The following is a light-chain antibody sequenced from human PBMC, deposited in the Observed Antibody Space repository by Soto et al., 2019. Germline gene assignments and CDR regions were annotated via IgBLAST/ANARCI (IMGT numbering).Light chain of an antibody. Sequence: QSALTQPASVSGSPGQSITISCTGSSSDVGRFDLVSWYRHHPGKAPELMLYEVNKRPSGLSNRFSGPKSGNTASLTISGLQAEDEADYYCCSYAGSNTVIFGGGTKVTVL. CDR1: SSDVGRFDL. CDR3: CSYAGSNTVI. V-gene: IGLV2-23*02. J-gene: IGLJ2*01. CDR2: EVN.